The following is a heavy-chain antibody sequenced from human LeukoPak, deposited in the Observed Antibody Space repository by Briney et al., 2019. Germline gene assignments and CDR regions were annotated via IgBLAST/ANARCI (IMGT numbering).Heavy chain of an antibody. CDR2: TSSSDAGT. D-gene: IGHD3-22*01. V-gene: IGHV3-23*01. Sequence: GGSLRLSCAVSGFPLRSYAMSWVRQAPGKGLEWVSATSSSDAGTYYADSVRGRFTISRDNSKNTLYLQMNSLRAEDTAVYYCARDPYYRDNSFGAFDVWGQGTMVTVSS. CDR1: GFPLRSYA. J-gene: IGHJ3*01. CDR3: ARDPYYRDNSFGAFDV.